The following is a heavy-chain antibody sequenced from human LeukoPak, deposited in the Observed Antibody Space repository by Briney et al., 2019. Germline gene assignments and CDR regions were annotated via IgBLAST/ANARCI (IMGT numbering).Heavy chain of an antibody. Sequence: ASVKVSCKASGYTFTSYGISWVRQAPGQGLEWMGWISAYNGNTNYAQKLQGRVTMTRDTSISTAYMELSSLRSEDTAVYYCARGPPSWGFDLWGRGTLVTVSS. J-gene: IGHJ2*01. CDR2: ISAYNGNT. V-gene: IGHV1-18*01. D-gene: IGHD3-16*01. CDR1: GYTFTSYG. CDR3: ARGPPSWGFDL.